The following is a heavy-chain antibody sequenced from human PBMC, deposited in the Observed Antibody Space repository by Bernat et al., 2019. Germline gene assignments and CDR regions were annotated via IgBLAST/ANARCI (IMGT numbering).Heavy chain of an antibody. CDR2: ISGSGGST. CDR1: GFTFSSDA. D-gene: IGHD2-2*01. J-gene: IGHJ1*01. Sequence: EVQLLESGGGLVQPGGSLRLSCAASGFTFSSDAMTWVRQAPGKGLEWVSGISGSGGSTYYADSLKGRFTISRDNSKTTLYLHMTSLRAEDTAVYYCAKDVVVVPAAMGYFQHWGQGTLVTVSS. CDR3: AKDVVVVPAAMGYFQH. V-gene: IGHV3-23*01.